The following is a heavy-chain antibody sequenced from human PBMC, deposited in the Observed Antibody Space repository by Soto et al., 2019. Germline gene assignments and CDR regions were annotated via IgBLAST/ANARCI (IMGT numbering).Heavy chain of an antibody. CDR1: GGAFSTSD. CDR2: IIPVFGAA. Sequence: QVHLVQSGAEVKMPGSSVRVSCASSGGAFSTSDIGWVRQAPGQGLEWMGGIIPVFGAANYAQKFKGRVTITADESTRTAYLEMSSLKPEATATYYCARDPRSGWAHDDFDVWGPGTAIIVSS. D-gene: IGHD3-22*01. V-gene: IGHV1-69*01. J-gene: IGHJ3*01. CDR3: ARDPRSGWAHDDFDV.